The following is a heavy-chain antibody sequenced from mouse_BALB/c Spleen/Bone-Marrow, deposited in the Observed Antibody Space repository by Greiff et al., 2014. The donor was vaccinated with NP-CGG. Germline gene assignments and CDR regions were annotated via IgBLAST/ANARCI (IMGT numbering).Heavy chain of an antibody. Sequence: VQLQQSGAELVKPGASVKLSCTASGFNIKDTYMHWVKQRPEQGLEWIGRIDPANGNTKYDPKFQGKATITAETSSNTAYQQLSSLTSEDTAVYYCAMYYYGSSLFAYWGQGTLVTVSA. CDR2: IDPANGNT. V-gene: IGHV14-3*02. CDR1: GFNIKDTY. CDR3: AMYYYGSSLFAY. D-gene: IGHD1-1*01. J-gene: IGHJ3*01.